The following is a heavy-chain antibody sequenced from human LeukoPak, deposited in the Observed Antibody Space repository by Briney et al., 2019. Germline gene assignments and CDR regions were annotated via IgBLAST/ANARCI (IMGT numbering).Heavy chain of an antibody. CDR3: ARYTMVRGVRGGYFDY. D-gene: IGHD3-10*01. CDR2: IKQDGSEK. Sequence: GGSLRLSCAASGFTFSSYWMNWVRQAPGKGLEWVANIKQDGSEKYYVDSVKGRFTISRDNAKNSLYLQMNSLRAEDTAVYYCARYTMVRGVRGGYFDYWGQGTLVTVSS. V-gene: IGHV3-7*01. J-gene: IGHJ4*02. CDR1: GFTFSSYW.